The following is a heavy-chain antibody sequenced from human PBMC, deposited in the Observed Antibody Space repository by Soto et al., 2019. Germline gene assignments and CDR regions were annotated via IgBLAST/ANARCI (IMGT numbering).Heavy chain of an antibody. CDR3: ARGPGSWYYYYMDV. D-gene: IGHD6-13*01. Sequence: QVQLVQSGAEVKKPGASVKVSCKASGYTFTSYDINWVRQATGQGLEWMGWMNPNSGNTGYAQKCQGRVTITRNTSISTAYMELSSLRSEDTAVYYCARGPGSWYYYYMDVWGKGTTVTVSS. CDR2: MNPNSGNT. J-gene: IGHJ6*03. CDR1: GYTFTSYD. V-gene: IGHV1-8*01.